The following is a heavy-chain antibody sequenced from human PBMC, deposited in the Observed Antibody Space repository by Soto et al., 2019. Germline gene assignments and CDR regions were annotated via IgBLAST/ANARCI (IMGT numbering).Heavy chain of an antibody. J-gene: IGHJ5*02. V-gene: IGHV4-61*01. CDR2: IYYSGST. CDR1: GGSVSSGSYY. D-gene: IGHD3-3*01. Sequence: SETLSLTCTVSGGSVSSGSYYWSWIRQPPGKGLEWIGYIYYSGSTNYNPSLKSRVTISVDTSKNQFSLKLSSVTAADTAVYYCARVSAYDFWSGYSSNWFDPWGQGTMVTVSS. CDR3: ARVSAYDFWSGYSSNWFDP.